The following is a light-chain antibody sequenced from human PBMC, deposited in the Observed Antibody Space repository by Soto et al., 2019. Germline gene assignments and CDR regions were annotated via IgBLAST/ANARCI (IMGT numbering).Light chain of an antibody. Sequence: QSALTQPASVSGSPGQSITISCTGTSSDIGNYDFVSWYQQHPGKAPKFMIYDVSKRPSGVPDRFSGSKSGNTASLTISGLQAEDEADYYCCSYAGSYTYVFGTGTKVTVL. CDR1: SSDIGNYDF. J-gene: IGLJ1*01. V-gene: IGLV2-11*01. CDR3: CSYAGSYTYV. CDR2: DVS.